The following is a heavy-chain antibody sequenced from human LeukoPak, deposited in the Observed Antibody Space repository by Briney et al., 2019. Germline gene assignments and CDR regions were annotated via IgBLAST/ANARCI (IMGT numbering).Heavy chain of an antibody. D-gene: IGHD3-10*01. V-gene: IGHV4-31*01. Sequence: SETLSXTXTVXGGSISSGGYYWSWIRQHPGKGLEWIGYIYYSGSTYYNPSLKSLVTISVDTSKNQFSLKLSSVTAADTAVYYCARDRMVQGVIIDDYYYYYYMDVWGKGTTVTVSS. CDR2: IYYSGST. CDR1: GGSISSGGYY. CDR3: ARDRMVQGVIIDDYYYYYYMDV. J-gene: IGHJ6*03.